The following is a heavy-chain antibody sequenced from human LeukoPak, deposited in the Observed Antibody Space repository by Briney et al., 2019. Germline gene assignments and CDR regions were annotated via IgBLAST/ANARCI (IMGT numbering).Heavy chain of an antibody. V-gene: IGHV3-15*01. J-gene: IGHJ4*02. D-gene: IGHD1-26*01. CDR1: GFTFSSYG. Sequence: AGGSLRLSCAASGFTFSSYGMHWVRQAPGKGLEWVGRIKSKTDGGTTDYAAPVKGRFTTSRDDSKNTLYLQMNSLKTEDTAVYYCTAQGIVGATIRLDWGQGTLVTVSS. CDR3: TAQGIVGATIRLD. CDR2: IKSKTDGGTT.